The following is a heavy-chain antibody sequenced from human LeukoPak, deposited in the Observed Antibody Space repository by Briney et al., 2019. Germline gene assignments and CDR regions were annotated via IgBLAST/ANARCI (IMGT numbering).Heavy chain of an antibody. D-gene: IGHD3-3*01. CDR3: ARGGQSGRFLEWLVNAFDI. J-gene: IGHJ3*02. V-gene: IGHV3-64*01. CDR2: ISSNGGST. CDR1: GFTFSSYA. Sequence: PGGSLRLSCAASGFTFSSYAMHWVRQAPGKGLEYVSAISSNGGSTYYENSVKGRFTISRDNSKNTLYLQMGSLRAEDMAVYYCARGGQSGRFLEWLVNAFDIWGQGTMVTVSS.